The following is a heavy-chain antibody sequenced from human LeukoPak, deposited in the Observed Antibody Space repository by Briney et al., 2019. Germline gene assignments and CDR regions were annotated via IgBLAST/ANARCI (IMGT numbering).Heavy chain of an antibody. V-gene: IGHV1-69*13. D-gene: IGHD3-10*01. CDR1: GYTFITYD. CDR2: IIPLFGTA. CDR3: ARDLTMVRGARYRPYNWFAP. Sequence: GASVKVSCKASGYTFITYDISWVRQAPGQGLEWMGGIIPLFGTASYAQNFQGRVTISADESTSTTYMELSSLRSEDTAVYYCARDLTMVRGARYRPYNWFAPWGQGTLVTVSS. J-gene: IGHJ5*02.